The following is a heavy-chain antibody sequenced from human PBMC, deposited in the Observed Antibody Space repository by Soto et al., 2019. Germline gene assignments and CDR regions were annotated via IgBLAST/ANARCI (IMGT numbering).Heavy chain of an antibody. CDR1: GGSISSSNW. V-gene: IGHV4-4*02. CDR3: ASYLFTAAGTNYYYYGMDV. CDR2: IYHSGST. Sequence: QVQLQESGPGLVKPSGTLSLTCAVSGGSISSSNWWSWVRQPPGKGLEWIGEIYHSGSTNYNPSLKSRVTISVDKSKNQFSLKLSSVTAADTAVYYCASYLFTAAGTNYYYYGMDVWGQGTTVTVSS. D-gene: IGHD6-13*01. J-gene: IGHJ6*02.